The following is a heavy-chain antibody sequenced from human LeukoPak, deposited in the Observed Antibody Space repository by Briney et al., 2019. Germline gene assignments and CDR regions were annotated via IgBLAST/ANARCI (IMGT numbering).Heavy chain of an antibody. J-gene: IGHJ4*02. V-gene: IGHV3-48*04. CDR2: IVGSSSTI. CDR3: ATDSPETAAFDY. Sequence: GGALRLSCAASVFSFSTYRMNWVRQALGKGLEWVSYIVGSSSTIYYADSVKGRFTLSRQNDKKSLYLQMDSLRAEDTAVYYCATDSPETAAFDYWGQGTLVTVSS. CDR1: VFSFSTYR. D-gene: IGHD1-1*01.